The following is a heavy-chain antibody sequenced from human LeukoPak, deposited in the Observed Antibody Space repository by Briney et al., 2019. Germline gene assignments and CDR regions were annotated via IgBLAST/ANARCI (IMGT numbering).Heavy chain of an antibody. V-gene: IGHV3-30*02. CDR3: AKPFPSSGYYDGVQYYFDY. CDR2: IRYDGSNK. J-gene: IGHJ4*02. D-gene: IGHD3-22*01. Sequence: GESLRLSCAASGFTFSSYGMHWVRQAPGKGLEWVAFIRYDGSNKYYADSVKGRFTISRDNSKNTLYLQMNSLRAEDTAVYYCAKPFPSSGYYDGVQYYFDYWGQGTLVTVSS. CDR1: GFTFSSYG.